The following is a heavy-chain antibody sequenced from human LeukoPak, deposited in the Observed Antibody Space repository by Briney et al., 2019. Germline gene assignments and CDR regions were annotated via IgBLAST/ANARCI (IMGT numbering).Heavy chain of an antibody. CDR2: ISGSGGST. CDR3: ASARLVVPAVGYYYYYYMDV. Sequence: GALRLSCAASGITFSSYAMSWVRQAPGKGLEWVSAISGSGGSTYYADSVKGRFTISRDNSKNTLYLQMNSLRAEDTAVYYCASARLVVPAVGYYYYYYMDVWGKGTTVTVSS. J-gene: IGHJ6*03. D-gene: IGHD2-2*01. V-gene: IGHV3-23*01. CDR1: GITFSSYA.